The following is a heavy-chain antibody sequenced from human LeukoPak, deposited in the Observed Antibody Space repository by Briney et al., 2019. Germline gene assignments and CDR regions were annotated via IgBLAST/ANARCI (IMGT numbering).Heavy chain of an antibody. Sequence: SETLSLTCTVADGSISSSSYYWGWVRQPPGKGLEWIGSIYYSGSTYYNPSLKSRVTISVETSKKQFSLKLSSVTAADTAVYYCARVFNHMAVWGKGNTVTVSS. D-gene: IGHD2-21*01. CDR1: DGSISSSSYY. CDR3: ARVFNHMAV. J-gene: IGHJ6*03. V-gene: IGHV4-39*07. CDR2: IYYSGST.